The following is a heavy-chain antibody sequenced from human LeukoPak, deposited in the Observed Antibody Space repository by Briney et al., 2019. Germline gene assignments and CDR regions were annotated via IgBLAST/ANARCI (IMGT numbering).Heavy chain of an antibody. V-gene: IGHV1-2*04. Sequence: ASVKVSCKASGYTFTSYYMHWVRQAPGQGLEWMGWINPNSGGTNYAQKFQGWVTMTRDTSISTAYMELSRLRSDDTAVYYCASSPYAAFSFDYWGQGTLVTVSS. D-gene: IGHD2-2*01. CDR1: GYTFTSYY. CDR2: INPNSGGT. J-gene: IGHJ4*02. CDR3: ASSPYAAFSFDY.